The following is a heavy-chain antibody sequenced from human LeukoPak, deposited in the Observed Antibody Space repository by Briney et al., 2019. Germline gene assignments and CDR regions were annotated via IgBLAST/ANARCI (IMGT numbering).Heavy chain of an antibody. V-gene: IGHV4-59*01. CDR1: GGCISSYY. CDR2: IYYSGST. Sequence: SETLSLTCTVSGGCISSYYWSWIRQPPGKGLEWIGYIYYSGSTNYNPSLKSRVTISVDTSKNQFSLKLSSVTAADTAVYYCARSALGGVVTIYDYWGQGTLVTVSS. D-gene: IGHD4-23*01. CDR3: ARSALGGVVTIYDY. J-gene: IGHJ4*02.